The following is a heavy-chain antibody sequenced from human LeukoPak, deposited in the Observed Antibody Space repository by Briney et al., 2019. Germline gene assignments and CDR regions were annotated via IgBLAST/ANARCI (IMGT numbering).Heavy chain of an antibody. D-gene: IGHD6-13*01. Sequence: SETLSLTCTVSGGSISSSSYYWGWIRQPPGKGLEWIGSIYYSGSTYYNPSLKSRVTISVDTPKNQFSLKLSSVTAADTAVYYCARFSSLVDYWGQGTLVTVSS. CDR3: ARFSSLVDY. CDR2: IYYSGST. CDR1: GGSISSSSYY. V-gene: IGHV4-39*01. J-gene: IGHJ4*02.